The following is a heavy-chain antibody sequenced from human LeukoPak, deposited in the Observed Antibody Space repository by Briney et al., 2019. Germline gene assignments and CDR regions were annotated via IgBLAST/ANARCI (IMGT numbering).Heavy chain of an antibody. CDR2: ISGSGGST. CDR3: AKGAWFGELSQIDY. J-gene: IGHJ4*02. D-gene: IGHD3-10*01. V-gene: IGHV3-23*01. CDR1: GLTFSSYA. Sequence: GGSLRLSCAASGLTFSSYAMSWVRQAPGKGLEWVSAISGSGGSTYYADSVKGRFTISRDNSKNTLYLQMNSLRAEDTAVYYCAKGAWFGELSQIDYWGQGTLVTVSS.